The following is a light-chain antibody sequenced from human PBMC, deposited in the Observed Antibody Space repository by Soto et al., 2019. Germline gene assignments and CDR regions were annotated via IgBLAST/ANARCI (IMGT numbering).Light chain of an antibody. CDR2: GNS. J-gene: IGLJ2*01. CDR3: QSYDSSLRVVV. CDR1: SSNIGAGYD. V-gene: IGLV1-40*01. Sequence: QSALTQPPSVSGAPGRRVTISCTGSSSNIGAGYDVHWYQQLPGTAPKLVIYGNSNRPSGVPDRFSGSKSGTSASLAITGLQAEDEADYYCQSYDSSLRVVVFGGGTKLTVL.